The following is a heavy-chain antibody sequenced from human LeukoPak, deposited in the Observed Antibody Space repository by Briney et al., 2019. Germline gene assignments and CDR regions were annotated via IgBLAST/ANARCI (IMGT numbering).Heavy chain of an antibody. V-gene: IGHV3-11*01. D-gene: IGHD2-15*01. J-gene: IGHJ4*02. Sequence: GGSLRLSCAGSGFTFGSYAMSWIRQAPGKGLEWVSYISSGGSTIYYADSVEGRFTISRDNAKNSLYLQMNSLRAEDTAVYYCAREGSRYCSGGNCPFDYWGQGTLVTVSS. CDR2: ISSGGSTI. CDR3: AREGSRYCSGGNCPFDY. CDR1: GFTFGSYA.